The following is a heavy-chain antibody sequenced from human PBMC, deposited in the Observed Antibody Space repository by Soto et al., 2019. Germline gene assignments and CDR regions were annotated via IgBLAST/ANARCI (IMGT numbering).Heavy chain of an antibody. D-gene: IGHD3-22*01. J-gene: IGHJ4*02. CDR2: IIPIFGTA. Sequence: QVQLVQSGAEVKKPGSSVKVSCKASGGTCSSYAISWVRQAPGQGLEWMGGIIPIFGTANYAQKFQGRVTITADESTSTAYMELSSLRSEDTAAYYCTLYYYDSSGYTYWGQGTLVTVSS. CDR1: GGTCSSYA. V-gene: IGHV1-69*01. CDR3: TLYYYDSSGYTY.